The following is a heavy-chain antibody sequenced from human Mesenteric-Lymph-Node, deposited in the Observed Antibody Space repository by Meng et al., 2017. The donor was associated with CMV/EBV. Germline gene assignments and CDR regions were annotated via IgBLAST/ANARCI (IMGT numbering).Heavy chain of an antibody. V-gene: IGHV1-2*06. CDR3: ARDNVNPEGFDP. CDR1: GYTFTDFY. J-gene: IGHJ5*02. D-gene: IGHD2/OR15-2a*01. CDR2: INPNSGVS. Sequence: QVQLVQSRPVVGKPGASVMVSCKASGYTFTDFYITWVRQAPGQGLEWMGRINPNSGVSNSAQNFQGRVTMTRDTSISTAYMELGRLTSDDTAVYYCARDNVNPEGFDPWGQGTLVTVSS.